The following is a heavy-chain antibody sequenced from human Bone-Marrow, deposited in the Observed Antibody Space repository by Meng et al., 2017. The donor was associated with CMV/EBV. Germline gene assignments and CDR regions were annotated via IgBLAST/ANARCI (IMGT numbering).Heavy chain of an antibody. CDR2: IYYSGST. D-gene: IGHD5-24*01. J-gene: IGHJ5*02. Sequence: SETLSLTCTVSGGSISSSSYYWGWIRQPPGKGLEWIGSIYYSGSTYYNPSLKSRVTISVDTSKNQFSLKLSAVTAADTAVYYCARVRDYNWFAPWGQGSLVIVYS. CDR1: GGSISSSSYY. CDR3: ARVRDYNWFAP. V-gene: IGHV4-39*07.